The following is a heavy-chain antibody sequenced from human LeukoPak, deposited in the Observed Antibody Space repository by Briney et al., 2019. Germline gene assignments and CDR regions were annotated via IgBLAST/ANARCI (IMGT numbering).Heavy chain of an antibody. J-gene: IGHJ3*02. CDR1: GGSISSYY. Sequence: SETLSLTCSVSGGSISSYYWSWIRQPPGKGLEWIGSIYHSGSTYYNPSLKSRVTISVDTSKNQFSLRLSSVTAAATAVYYCARPGGGGYDFWSGYRDAFDIWGQGTMVTVSS. CDR3: ARPGGGGYDFWSGYRDAFDI. D-gene: IGHD3-3*01. V-gene: IGHV4-59*04. CDR2: IYHSGST.